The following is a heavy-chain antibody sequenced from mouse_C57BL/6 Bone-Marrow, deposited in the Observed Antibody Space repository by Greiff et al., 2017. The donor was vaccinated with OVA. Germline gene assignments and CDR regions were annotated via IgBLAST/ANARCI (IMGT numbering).Heavy chain of an antibody. D-gene: IGHD2-4*01. V-gene: IGHV1-72*01. CDR2: IVPNSGGT. Sequence: PGRGLEWIGRIVPNSGGTKYNEKVKSKATLTVDKPSSTAYMQLSSLTSEDSAVYYCARLGYDYGRYWYFEVWGTGTTVTVSS. CDR3: ARLGYDYGRYWYFEV. J-gene: IGHJ1*03.